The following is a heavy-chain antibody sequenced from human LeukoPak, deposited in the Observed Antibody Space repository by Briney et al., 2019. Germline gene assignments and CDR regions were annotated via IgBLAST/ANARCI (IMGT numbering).Heavy chain of an antibody. Sequence: SETLSLTCTVSGVSISSHNYYWGWIRQPPGKGLEWNGSIYYSGTTYYNPSLKSRVTISIDPSKNQFSLRLSSVTAADTAVYYCARHIELRNSGDYWGQGTLVTVSS. J-gene: IGHJ4*02. CDR3: ARHIELRNSGDY. D-gene: IGHD1-26*01. CDR2: IYYSGTT. CDR1: GVSISSHNYY. V-gene: IGHV4-39*01.